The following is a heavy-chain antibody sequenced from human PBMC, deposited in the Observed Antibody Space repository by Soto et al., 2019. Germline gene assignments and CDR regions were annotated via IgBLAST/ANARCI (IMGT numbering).Heavy chain of an antibody. CDR2: FDPEDGET. J-gene: IGHJ4*02. V-gene: IGHV1-24*01. Sequence: ASVKVSCKVSGYTLTELSIHWVRQAPGKGLEWMGGFDPEDGETIYAQKFQGRVTMTEDTSTDTAYMELSSLRSEDTAVYYCATSTMVRGIFDYWGQGTLVTVSS. CDR3: ATSTMVRGIFDY. D-gene: IGHD3-10*01. CDR1: GYTLTELS.